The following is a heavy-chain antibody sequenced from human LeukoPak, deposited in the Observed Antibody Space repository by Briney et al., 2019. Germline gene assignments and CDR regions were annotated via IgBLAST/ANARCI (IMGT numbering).Heavy chain of an antibody. D-gene: IGHD4-17*01. V-gene: IGHV3-30*18. CDR2: ISDDGRNK. J-gene: IGHJ4*02. Sequence: PGGSLRLSCAASGFSFISYGMHWVRQAPGKGLEWVGVISDDGRNKKYADSVKGRFTISRDNSKDTLYLQMNSLRDVDTAVYYCAKRPSDYGDYVTYFDYWGQGTLVTVSS. CDR3: AKRPSDYGDYVTYFDY. CDR1: GFSFISYG.